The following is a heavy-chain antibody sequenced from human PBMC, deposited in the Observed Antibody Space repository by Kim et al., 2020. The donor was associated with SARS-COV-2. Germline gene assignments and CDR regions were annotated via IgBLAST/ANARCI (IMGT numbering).Heavy chain of an antibody. V-gene: IGHV3-48*02. D-gene: IGHD6-13*01. Sequence: GGSLRLSCVASGFSFSSYTMSWVRQAPGKGLEWVSWITRTSSTIYYADSVKGRFAISRDNAKSSLYMQMDSLRDGDTAVYYCATGGPQTAAGTSFEEWGQGTLVTVSS. CDR2: ITRTSSTI. CDR1: GFSFSSYT. J-gene: IGHJ4*02. CDR3: ATGGPQTAAGTSFEE.